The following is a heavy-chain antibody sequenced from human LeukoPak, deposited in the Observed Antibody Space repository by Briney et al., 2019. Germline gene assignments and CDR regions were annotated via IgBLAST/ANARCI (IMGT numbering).Heavy chain of an antibody. CDR3: VRDIGSYPPEK. CDR2: MYSHGLT. V-gene: IGHV3-53*01. D-gene: IGHD1-26*01. J-gene: IGHJ4*02. CDR1: GFTFSDYA. Sequence: GGSLRLSCAASGFTFSDYAMSWVRQAPGKGLEWVSLMYSHGLTSYGDSVRGRFTTSRDTSKNTLHLQMNSLRAEDTAIYYCVRDIGSYPPEKWGQGTLVTVSS.